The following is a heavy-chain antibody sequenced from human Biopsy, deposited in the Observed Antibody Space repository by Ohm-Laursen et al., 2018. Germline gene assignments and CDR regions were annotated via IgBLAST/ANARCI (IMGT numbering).Heavy chain of an antibody. CDR3: ARIVDASMMTSLWFDP. CDR2: IYYSGYT. V-gene: IGHV4-59*08. CDR1: GGSMRSYN. J-gene: IGHJ5*02. Sequence: TLSLTCTVSGGSMRSYNWSWLRQPPGKGLEWIGYIYYSGYTNYNPSLKSRVTISVDKPKNQFSLRLSSMTAADTAVYYCARIVDASMMTSLWFDPWGQGTLVIVSS. D-gene: IGHD5-18*01.